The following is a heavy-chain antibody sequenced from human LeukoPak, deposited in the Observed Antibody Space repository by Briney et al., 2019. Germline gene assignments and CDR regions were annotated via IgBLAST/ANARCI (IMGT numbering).Heavy chain of an antibody. Sequence: GGSLRLSCAASGFTVSSNYMSWVRQAPGKGLEWVSVIYSGGSTYYADSVKGRFTISRDNSKNTLYLQMNSLGAEDTAVYYCASEDTAMDNSFDYWGQGTLVTVSS. V-gene: IGHV3-53*01. CDR1: GFTVSSNY. CDR3: ASEDTAMDNSFDY. J-gene: IGHJ4*02. CDR2: IYSGGST. D-gene: IGHD5-18*01.